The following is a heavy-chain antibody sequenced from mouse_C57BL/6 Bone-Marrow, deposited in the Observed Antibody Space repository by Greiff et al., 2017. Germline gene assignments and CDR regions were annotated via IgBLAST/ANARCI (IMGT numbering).Heavy chain of an antibody. V-gene: IGHV14-3*01. CDR3: ASPYDYGSSPFAY. CDR2: IDPANGNT. J-gene: IGHJ3*01. D-gene: IGHD1-1*01. Sequence: VQLKQSVAELVRPGASVKLSCTASGFNIKNTYMHWVKQRPEQGLEWIGRIDPANGNTKYAPKFQGKATITADTSSNTAYLQLSSLTSEDTAIXYCASPYDYGSSPFAYWGQGTLVTVSA. CDR1: GFNIKNTY.